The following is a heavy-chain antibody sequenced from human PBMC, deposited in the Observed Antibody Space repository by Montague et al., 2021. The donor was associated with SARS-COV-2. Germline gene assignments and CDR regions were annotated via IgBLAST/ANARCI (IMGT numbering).Heavy chain of an antibody. CDR2: VFYTGAA. Sequence: SETLSLTCTVSDGSITSYYWSWVRQPPEKEMGWIGYVFYTGAAVYSHSLVGRVTMSVDTHKSQVHLRLKSVTAADTAVYYCACDGSTDARNAFHVWGQGTMVTVSS. CDR3: ACDGSTDARNAFHV. CDR1: DGSITSYY. V-gene: IGHV4-59*04. J-gene: IGHJ3*01. D-gene: IGHD2-21*02.